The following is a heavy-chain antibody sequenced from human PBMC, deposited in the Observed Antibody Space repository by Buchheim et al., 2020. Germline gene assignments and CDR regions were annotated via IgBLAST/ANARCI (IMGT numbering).Heavy chain of an antibody. D-gene: IGHD1-1*01. J-gene: IGHJ6*02. CDR1: GGSLSTSNC. CDR3: ARDSLSWNDEFYGMDV. CDR2: ICHSGST. V-gene: IGHV4-4*02. Sequence: QVQLQESGPGLVKPSGTLSLTCAVSGGSLSTSNCWSWVRQPPGKGLEWIGEICHSGSTYYNPSLKSRVTISLDKSKNQFSLQVNSVTAADTAVYYCARDSLSWNDEFYGMDVWGQGTT.